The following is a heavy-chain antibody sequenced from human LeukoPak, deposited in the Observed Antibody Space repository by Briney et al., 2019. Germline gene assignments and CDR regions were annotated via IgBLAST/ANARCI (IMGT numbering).Heavy chain of an antibody. J-gene: IGHJ4*02. V-gene: IGHV3-30*02. Sequence: GGSLRLSCAASGFTFSSYGMHWVRQAPGKGLEWVAFIRYDGSNKYYADSVKGRFTISRDNSKNTLYMQMNSLRAEDTAVYYCAKDYSSSWYSYAYYFDYWGQGTLVTVSS. CDR3: AKDYSSSWYSYAYYFDY. CDR1: GFTFSSYG. D-gene: IGHD6-13*01. CDR2: IRYDGSNK.